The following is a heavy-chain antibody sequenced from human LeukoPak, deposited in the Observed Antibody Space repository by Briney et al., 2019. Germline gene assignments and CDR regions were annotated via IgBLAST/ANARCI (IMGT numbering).Heavy chain of an antibody. D-gene: IGHD3-3*01. V-gene: IGHV3-23*01. CDR1: GFTFSIYA. CDR3: AKPPGLYYDFWSGYFPFDY. CDR2: ITSRGEST. J-gene: IGHJ4*02. Sequence: GGSLRLSCAASGFTFSIYAMSWVRQAPGKGLQWVSSITSRGESTWYVDSVKGRFTISRDNSKNTLYLQMNSLRAEDTAVYYCAKPPGLYYDFWSGYFPFDYWGQGTLVTVSS.